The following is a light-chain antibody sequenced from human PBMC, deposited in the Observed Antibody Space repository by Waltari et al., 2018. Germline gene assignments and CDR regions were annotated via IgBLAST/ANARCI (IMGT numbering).Light chain of an antibody. CDR1: TNDVGGYNF. J-gene: IGLJ1*01. CDR2: EVT. V-gene: IGLV2-14*01. CDR3: HSYTGSRTYV. Sequence: QSALTQPASVSGSPGQSITIFCTGTTNDVGGYNFVSWYQHHPGKAPKLIIYEVTKRPSVVSTRFAGSTSGNTASLTISGLQAEDEADYYCHSYTGSRTYVFETGTKVTVL.